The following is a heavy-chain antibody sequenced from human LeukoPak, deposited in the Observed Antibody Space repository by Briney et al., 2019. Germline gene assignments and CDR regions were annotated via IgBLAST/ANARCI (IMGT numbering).Heavy chain of an antibody. D-gene: IGHD1-26*01. V-gene: IGHV4-59*10. CDR1: GGSFSGYY. CDR2: IYTSGST. Sequence: RPSETLSLTCAVYGGSFSGYYWSWIRQPAGKGLEWIGRIYTSGSTNYNPSLKSRVTISVDTSKNQFSLKLSSVTAADTAVYYCASTSGSYLYYFDYWGQGTLVTVSS. J-gene: IGHJ4*02. CDR3: ASTSGSYLYYFDY.